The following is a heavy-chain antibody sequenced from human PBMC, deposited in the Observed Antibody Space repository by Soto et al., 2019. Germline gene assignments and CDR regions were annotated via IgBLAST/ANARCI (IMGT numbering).Heavy chain of an antibody. D-gene: IGHD3-10*01. CDR1: GFTFSTYW. J-gene: IGHJ6*02. CDR3: ARGDRGGSGSPASYYYSGWDV. Sequence: EVQLVESGGGLVQPGGSLRLSCAASGFTFSTYWMHWVRQAPGKGLVWVSRINSDGSSTSYADSVKGRFTISRDNSNNALFLQMHNMRIEDTGLYYCARGDRGGSGSPASYYYSGWDVWGQGATVTVS. CDR2: INSDGSST. V-gene: IGHV3-74*01.